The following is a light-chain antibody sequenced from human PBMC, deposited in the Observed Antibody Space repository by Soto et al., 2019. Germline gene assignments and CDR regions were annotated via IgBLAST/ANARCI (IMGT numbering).Light chain of an antibody. CDR3: HHGNCFPWS. V-gene: IGKV1-9*01. CDR1: QGIISS. CDR2: AAS. J-gene: IGKJ4*01. Sequence: LLTQSPSSLSASVGGRISITCRASQGIISSLVWYQQKPGKAPNLLIYAASTLLSGVPSRFSRTGSGTDFTFTTSSLQPEDCATYYCHHGNCFPWSFGRWTKVYI.